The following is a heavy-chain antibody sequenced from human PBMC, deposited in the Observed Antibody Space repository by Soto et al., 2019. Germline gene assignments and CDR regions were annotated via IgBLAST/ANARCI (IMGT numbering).Heavy chain of an antibody. CDR1: GLTFSNHW. D-gene: IGHD5-18*01. CDR2: INGAVTNT. V-gene: IGHV3-74*01. J-gene: IGHJ6*02. CDR3: ARGIQYRYGMDV. Sequence: EVQLVESGGGLVQPGGSLRLSCAAAGLTFSNHWMHWVRQAPGKGLVWVSRINGAVTNTFYADSVKGRFAISRDNAENTVYLQLNSLRGEDTAVYYCARGIQYRYGMDVWGQGTTVTVSS.